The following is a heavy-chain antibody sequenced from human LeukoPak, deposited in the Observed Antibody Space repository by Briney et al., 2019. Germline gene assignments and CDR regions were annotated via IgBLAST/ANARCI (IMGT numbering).Heavy chain of an antibody. D-gene: IGHD3-10*01. CDR3: ARDYGSGSYSSEFDY. CDR2: ITPNSGAT. Sequence: ASGKVSFKSSGYTFTCCYMTWVREAPGQGLEWMCGITPNSGATNYAQKFQGRVTMTRDTSITTTYMELRRLSSDDTDVYYCARDYGSGSYSSEFDYWGQGTLVTVSS. V-gene: IGHV1-2*02. J-gene: IGHJ4*02. CDR1: GYTFTCCY.